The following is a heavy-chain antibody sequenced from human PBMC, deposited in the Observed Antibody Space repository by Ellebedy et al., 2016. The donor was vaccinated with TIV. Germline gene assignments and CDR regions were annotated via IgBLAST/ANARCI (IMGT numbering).Heavy chain of an antibody. V-gene: IGHV4-4*02. Sequence: SETLSLTXAASGGSISSSNWRSCVRQPPGKGLEWIGEIYHSGSTNYNPSLKSRVTISVDKSKNQFSLKLSSVTAADTAVYYCARTRYLGIAAGMNWFDPWGQGTLVTVSS. CDR2: IYHSGST. J-gene: IGHJ5*02. CDR1: GGSISSSNW. CDR3: ARTRYLGIAAGMNWFDP. D-gene: IGHD6-13*01.